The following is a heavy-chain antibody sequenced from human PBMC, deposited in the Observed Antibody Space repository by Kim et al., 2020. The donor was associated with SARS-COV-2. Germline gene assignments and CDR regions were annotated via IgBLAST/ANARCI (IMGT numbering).Heavy chain of an antibody. Sequence: ANYAQKFQGRVTITADKSTSTAYMELSSLRSEDTAVYYCARLGGDYPLNYWGQGTLVTVSS. CDR2: A. CDR3: ARLGGDYPLNY. D-gene: IGHD4-17*01. V-gene: IGHV1-69*02. J-gene: IGHJ4*02.